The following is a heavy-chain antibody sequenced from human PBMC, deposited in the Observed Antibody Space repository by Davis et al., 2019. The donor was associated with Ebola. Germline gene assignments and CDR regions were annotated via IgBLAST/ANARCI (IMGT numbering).Heavy chain of an antibody. V-gene: IGHV3-11*01. D-gene: IGHD3-16*02. Sequence: GESLKISCAASGFTFSDYYMSWIRQAPGKGLEWVSYISSSGSTIYYADSVKGRFTISRDNAKNSLYLQMNSLRAEDTAVYYCARDHRDRGYYYYGMDVWGQGTTVTVSS. CDR2: ISSSGSTI. CDR1: GFTFSDYY. J-gene: IGHJ6*02. CDR3: ARDHRDRGYYYYGMDV.